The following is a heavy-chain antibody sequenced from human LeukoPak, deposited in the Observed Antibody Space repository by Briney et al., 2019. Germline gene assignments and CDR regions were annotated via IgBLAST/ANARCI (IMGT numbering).Heavy chain of an antibody. D-gene: IGHD3-3*01. Sequence: QTGGSLGLSCAASGFTFSSYAMSWVRQAPGKGLERVSAISGSGGSTYYADSVKGRFTISRDNSKNTLYLQMNSLRAEDTAVYYCAKDPIPYDFWSGYYSHNWFDSWGQGTLVTVSS. J-gene: IGHJ5*01. CDR3: AKDPIPYDFWSGYYSHNWFDS. V-gene: IGHV3-23*01. CDR1: GFTFSSYA. CDR2: ISGSGGST.